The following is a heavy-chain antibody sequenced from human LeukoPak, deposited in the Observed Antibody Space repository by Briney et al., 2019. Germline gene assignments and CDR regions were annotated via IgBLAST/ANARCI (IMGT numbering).Heavy chain of an antibody. Sequence: GGSLRLSCAASGFTFSSYSMNWVRQAPGKGLEWVSSISSSSSYTYYADSVKGRFTISRDNAKNSLYLQMNSLRAEDTAVYYCARGIGRSAFDIWGQGTMVTVSS. CDR2: ISSSSSYT. V-gene: IGHV3-21*01. CDR1: GFTFSSYS. D-gene: IGHD2-21*01. J-gene: IGHJ3*02. CDR3: ARGIGRSAFDI.